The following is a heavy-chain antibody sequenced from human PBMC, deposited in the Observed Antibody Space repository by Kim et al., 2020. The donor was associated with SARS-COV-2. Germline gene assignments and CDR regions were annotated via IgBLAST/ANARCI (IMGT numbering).Heavy chain of an antibody. CDR3: ARDQKWWLRRYYYYYGMDV. CDR1: GFTFSSYG. V-gene: IGHV3-33*01. CDR2: IWYDGSNK. Sequence: GGSLRLSCAASGFTFSSYGMHWVRQAPGKGLEWVAVIWYDGSNKYYADSVKGRFTISRDNSKNTLYLQMNSLRAEDTAVYYCARDQKWWLRRYYYYYGMDVWGQGTTVTVSS. J-gene: IGHJ6*02. D-gene: IGHD5-12*01.